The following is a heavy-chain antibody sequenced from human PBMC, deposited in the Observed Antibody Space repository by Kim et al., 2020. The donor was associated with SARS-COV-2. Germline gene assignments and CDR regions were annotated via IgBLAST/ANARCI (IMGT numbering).Heavy chain of an antibody. CDR1: GYSISSGYY. J-gene: IGHJ4*02. CDR3: ARGSALYDSSGYFTD. D-gene: IGHD3-22*01. Sequence: SETLSLTCTVSGYSISSGYYWGWIRQPPGKGLEWIGSIYHSGSTYYNPSLKSRVTISVDTSKNQFSLKLSSVTAADTAVYYCARGSALYDSSGYFTDWGQGTLVTVSS. CDR2: IYHSGST. V-gene: IGHV4-38-2*02.